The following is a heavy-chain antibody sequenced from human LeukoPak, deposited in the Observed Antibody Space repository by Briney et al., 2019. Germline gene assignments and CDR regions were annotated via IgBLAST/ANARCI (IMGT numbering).Heavy chain of an antibody. Sequence: SVKVSCKASGGTFSSYAISWVRQAPGQGLEWMGGIIPIFGTANYAQKFQGRVTITADESTSTAYMELSSLRSEDTAVYYCARGRRDSYTFDYWGQGTLVTVSS. V-gene: IGHV1-69*13. CDR1: GGTFSSYA. CDR2: IIPIFGTA. CDR3: ARGRRDSYTFDY. D-gene: IGHD5-18*01. J-gene: IGHJ4*02.